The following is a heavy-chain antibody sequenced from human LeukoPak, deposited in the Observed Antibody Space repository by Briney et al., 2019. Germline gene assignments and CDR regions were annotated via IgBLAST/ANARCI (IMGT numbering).Heavy chain of an antibody. V-gene: IGHV3-30-3*01. CDR2: VSYDGRNQ. CDR3: ARVGHSSGY. D-gene: IGHD6-19*01. Sequence: GGSLRLSCAASGFTFISYAIHWVRQTPGKGLEWVAVVSYDGRNQYYADSVKGRFTISRDNSTSALYLQMNSLRAEDTAVYYCARVGHSSGYWGQGTLVTVSS. CDR1: GFTFISYA. J-gene: IGHJ4*02.